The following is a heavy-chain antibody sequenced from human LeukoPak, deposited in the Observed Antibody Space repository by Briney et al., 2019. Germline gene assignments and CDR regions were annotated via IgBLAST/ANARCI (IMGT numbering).Heavy chain of an antibody. V-gene: IGHV1-8*01. CDR2: MNPNSGNT. D-gene: IGHD4-17*01. CDR3: ARGVSTTVTMVWYYYYGMDV. J-gene: IGHJ6*02. Sequence: GASVKVSCKASGYTFTSYDINWVRQATGQGLEWMGWMNPNSGNTGYAQKFQGRVTMTRNTSISTAYMELSSLRSEDTAVYYCARGVSTTVTMVWYYYYGMDVWGQGTTVTVSS. CDR1: GYTFTSYD.